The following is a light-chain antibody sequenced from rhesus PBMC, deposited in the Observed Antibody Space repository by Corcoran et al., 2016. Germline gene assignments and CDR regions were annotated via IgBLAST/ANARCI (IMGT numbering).Light chain of an antibody. J-gene: IGKJ4*01. CDR3: QQYSCRPT. CDR2: KAS. Sequence: DIQMTQSPSSLSASVGDTVTITCRASQDISSWLAWYQQKAGKAPKLLIYKASSLQSGVPSRFSGSGSGTDFTLTCSGLQSEDSATYYCQQYSCRPTFGGGTKVEIK. CDR1: QDISSW. V-gene: IGKV1-22*01.